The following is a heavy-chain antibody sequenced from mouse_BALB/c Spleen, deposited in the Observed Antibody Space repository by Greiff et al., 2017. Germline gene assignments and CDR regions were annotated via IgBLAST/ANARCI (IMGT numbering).Heavy chain of an antibody. CDR1: GYTFSSYW. V-gene: IGHV1-9*01. Sequence: QVQLQQSGAELMKPGASVKISCKATGYTFSSYWIEWVKQRPGHGLEWIGEILPGSGSTNYNEKFKGKATFTADTSSNTAYMQLSSLTSEDSAVYYCARRLYGWPFAYWGQGTLVTVSA. CDR2: ILPGSGST. D-gene: IGHD2-2*01. J-gene: IGHJ3*01. CDR3: ARRLYGWPFAY.